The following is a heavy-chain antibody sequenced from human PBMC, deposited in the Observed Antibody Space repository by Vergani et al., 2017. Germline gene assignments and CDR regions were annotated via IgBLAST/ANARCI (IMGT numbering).Heavy chain of an antibody. Sequence: VQLQESGPGLLKPSETLSLTCSVSGASISSYFWSWIRQPAGKGLEWLGRVHTDGTAYYNPSLRTRVRLSADLSQSQFSLKMTSLTAADTAVYFCARDQWDDDGPRGLFAPWGQGILVTVSS. D-gene: IGHD5-24*01. J-gene: IGHJ5*02. V-gene: IGHV4-4*07. CDR2: VHTDGTA. CDR1: GASISSYF. CDR3: ARDQWDDDGPRGLFAP.